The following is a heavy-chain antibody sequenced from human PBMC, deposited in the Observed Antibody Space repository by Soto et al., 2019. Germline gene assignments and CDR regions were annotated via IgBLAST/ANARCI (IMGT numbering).Heavy chain of an antibody. V-gene: IGHV3-11*04. CDR1: GFTFSDYY. D-gene: IGHD2-15*01. CDR2: ISSSGSTI. Sequence: GGSLRLSCAASGFTFSDYYMSWIRQAPGKGLEWVSYISSSGSTIYYADSVKGRFTISRDNAKNSLYLQMNSLRAEDTAVYYCAREECSGGSCYSGYYYGMDVWGQGTTVTVSS. J-gene: IGHJ6*02. CDR3: AREECSGGSCYSGYYYGMDV.